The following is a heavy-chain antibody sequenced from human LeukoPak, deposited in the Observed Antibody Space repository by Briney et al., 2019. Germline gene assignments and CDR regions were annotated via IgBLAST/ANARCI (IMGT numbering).Heavy chain of an antibody. D-gene: IGHD4-17*01. CDR1: GFTFSSYD. CDR2: IGTAGDT. CDR3: ARGLGYGENYYYYGMDV. V-gene: IGHV3-13*01. J-gene: IGHJ6*02. Sequence: LPGESLRLSCAASGFTFSSYDMHWVRQATGKGLEWVSAIGTAGDTYYPGSVKGRFTISRENAKNSLYLQMNSLRAGDTAVYYCARGLGYGENYYYYGMDVWGQGTTVTVSS.